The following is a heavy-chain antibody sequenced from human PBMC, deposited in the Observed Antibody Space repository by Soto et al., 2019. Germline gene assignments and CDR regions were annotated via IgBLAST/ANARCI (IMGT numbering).Heavy chain of an antibody. CDR2: ISYDGSNK. CDR1: GFTFSSYA. CDR3: ARDKFHYDFWSGYFMESDYYYYGMDV. V-gene: IGHV3-30-3*01. J-gene: IGHJ6*02. D-gene: IGHD3-3*01. Sequence: QVQLVESGGGVVQPGRSLRLSCAASGFTFSSYAMHWVRQAPGKGLEWVAVISYDGSNKYYADSVKGRFTISRDNSKNTLYLQMNRLRAEDTAVYYCARDKFHYDFWSGYFMESDYYYYGMDVWGQGTTVTVSS.